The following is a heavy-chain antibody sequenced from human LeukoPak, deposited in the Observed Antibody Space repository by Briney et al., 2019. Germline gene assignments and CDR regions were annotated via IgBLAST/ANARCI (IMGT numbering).Heavy chain of an antibody. V-gene: IGHV1-46*01. CDR2: INPSGGST. Sequence: ASVKVSCKASGYTFTSYYMHWVRQAPGQGLEWMGIINPSGGSTSYAQKFQERVTITRDMSTSTAYMELSSLRSEDTAVYYCAADLRSGSYSYCYMDVWGKGTTVTVSS. CDR1: GYTFTSYY. CDR3: AADLRSGSYSYCYMDV. D-gene: IGHD1-26*01. J-gene: IGHJ6*03.